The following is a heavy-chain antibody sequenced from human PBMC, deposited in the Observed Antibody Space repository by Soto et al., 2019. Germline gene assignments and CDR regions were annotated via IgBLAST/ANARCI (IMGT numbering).Heavy chain of an antibody. J-gene: IGHJ4*02. CDR2: ISGSGGST. D-gene: IGHD1-1*01. Sequence: PGGSLRLSCDTSGFTFSNYVMTWVRQAPGKGLEWVSAISGSGGSTYYADSVKGRFTISRDNSKNTLYLQMNSLRAEDTAVYYCVKYLAGTVPRYFDYWGKGTLVPV. CDR3: VKYLAGTVPRYFDY. V-gene: IGHV3-23*01. CDR1: GFTFSNYV.